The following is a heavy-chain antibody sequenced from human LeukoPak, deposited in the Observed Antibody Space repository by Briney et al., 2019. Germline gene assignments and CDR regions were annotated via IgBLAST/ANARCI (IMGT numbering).Heavy chain of an antibody. Sequence: PSETLSLTCAVYGGSFSGYYWSWIRQPPGKGLEWIGEINHSGSTNYNPSLKSRATISVDTSKKQFSLKMSPVTAADTAVYSCASGADSWSEGDWFAPWGQGTLVTVS. D-gene: IGHD3-3*01. V-gene: IGHV4-34*01. CDR1: GGSFSGYY. CDR3: ASGADSWSEGDWFAP. J-gene: IGHJ5*02. CDR2: INHSGST.